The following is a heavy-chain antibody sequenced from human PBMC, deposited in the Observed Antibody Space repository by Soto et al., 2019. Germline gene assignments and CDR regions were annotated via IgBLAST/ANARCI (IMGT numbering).Heavy chain of an antibody. J-gene: IGHJ6*02. V-gene: IGHV1-8*02. CDR3: ARGADYYYYGMDV. CDR1: GYTFTSYG. CDR2: XNXXSXXX. D-gene: IGHD2-15*01. Sequence: ASVKVSCKASGYTFTSYGISLVRQAPGQGLEXMGXXNXXSXXXXXAXXXQGRVTMTRNTSISTAYMELSSLRSEDTAVYYCARGADYYYYGMDVWGQGTTVTVSS.